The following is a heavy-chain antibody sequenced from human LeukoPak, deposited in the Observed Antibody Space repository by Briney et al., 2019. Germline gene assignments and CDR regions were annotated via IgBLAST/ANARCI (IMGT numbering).Heavy chain of an antibody. V-gene: IGHV3-21*06. D-gene: IGHD5-12*01. Sequence: GGSLRLSCAASGFTFSSYSMNWVRQAPGKGLEWVSSITGSSNHIYYADSLKGRFTISRDNAKNSLYLQMNSLRAEDTAVYFCARDVQVAAIYPLDYWGQGTLVTVSS. J-gene: IGHJ4*02. CDR1: GFTFSSYS. CDR2: ITGSSNHI. CDR3: ARDVQVAAIYPLDY.